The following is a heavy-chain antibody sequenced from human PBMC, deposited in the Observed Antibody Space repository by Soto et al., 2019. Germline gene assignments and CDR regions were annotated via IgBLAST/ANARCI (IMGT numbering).Heavy chain of an antibody. D-gene: IGHD1-26*01. CDR1: GGSVSSGGYY. J-gene: IGHJ5*02. CDR2: ISYGGST. CDR3: AGETSGSYFDP. V-gene: IGHV4-61*08. Sequence: PSETLSLTCTVSGGSVSSGGYYWSWIRQPPGKGLEYIGYISYGGSTDHNPSLKSRVTISVDTSKNQISLKLNSLSAADTAVHYCAGETSGSYFDPWGQGALVTVSS.